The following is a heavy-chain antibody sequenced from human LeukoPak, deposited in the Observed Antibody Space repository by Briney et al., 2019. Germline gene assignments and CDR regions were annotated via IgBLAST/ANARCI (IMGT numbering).Heavy chain of an antibody. CDR1: GFSLSTSGMC. J-gene: IGHJ3*02. CDR2: IDWDDDK. CDR3: ARTTYYYDSSGYYRSDTFDI. D-gene: IGHD3-22*01. V-gene: IGHV2-70*11. Sequence: SGPTLVNPTQTLTLTWTFSGFSLSTSGMCVSWIRQPPGKALEWLARIDWDDDKYYSTSLKTRLTISKDTSKNQVVLTMTNMDPVDTATYYCARTTYYYDSSGYYRSDTFDIWGQGTMVTVSS.